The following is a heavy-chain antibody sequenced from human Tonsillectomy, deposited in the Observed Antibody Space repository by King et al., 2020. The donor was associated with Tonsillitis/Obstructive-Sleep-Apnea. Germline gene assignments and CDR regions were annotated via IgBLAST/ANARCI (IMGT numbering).Heavy chain of an antibody. Sequence: QLVQSGAEVKKPGESLRISCQGSGFSFSIYWIAWVRQMPGKGLEWMGRIDPSDSYTNYSPSFQGHVTFSADKSISTAYLQWSSLKASDTAMYYCARLGYSDYDYNYYYYMDVWGKGTTVTVSS. D-gene: IGHD5-12*01. CDR2: IDPSDSYT. J-gene: IGHJ6*03. CDR1: GFSFSIYW. V-gene: IGHV5-10-1*01. CDR3: ARLGYSDYDYNYYYYMDV.